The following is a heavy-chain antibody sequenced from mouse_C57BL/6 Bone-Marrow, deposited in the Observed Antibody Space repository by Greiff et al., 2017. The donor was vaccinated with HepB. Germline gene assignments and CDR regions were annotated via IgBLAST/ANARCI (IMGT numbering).Heavy chain of an antibody. Sequence: QVQLKQSGAELARPGASVKLSCKASGYTFTSYGISWVKQRTGQGLEWIGEIYPRSGNTYYNEKFKGKATLTADKSSSTAYMELRSLTSEDSAVYFCARETTVVARYWYFDVWGTGTTVTVSS. D-gene: IGHD1-1*01. J-gene: IGHJ1*03. CDR1: GYTFTSYG. CDR2: IYPRSGNT. CDR3: ARETTVVARYWYFDV. V-gene: IGHV1-81*01.